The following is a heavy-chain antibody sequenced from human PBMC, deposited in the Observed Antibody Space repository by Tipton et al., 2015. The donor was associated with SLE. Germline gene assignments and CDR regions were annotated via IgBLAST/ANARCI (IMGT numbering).Heavy chain of an antibody. CDR1: GGSFSGYY. V-gene: IGHV4-59*12. J-gene: IGHJ4*02. CDR2: IYYSGST. CDR3: AGGAHYGRYFDY. D-gene: IGHD4-17*01. Sequence: TLSLTCAVYGGSFSGYYWSWIRQPPGKGLECIGYIYYSGSTNYNPSLKSRVTISVDTSKNQFSLKLSSVTAADTAVYYCAGGAHYGRYFDYWGQGTLVTVSS.